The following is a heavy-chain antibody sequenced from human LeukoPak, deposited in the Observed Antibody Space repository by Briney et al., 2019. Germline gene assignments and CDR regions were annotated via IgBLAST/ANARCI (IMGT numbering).Heavy chain of an antibody. V-gene: IGHV3-33*01. J-gene: IGHJ4*02. CDR2: IGFDGNNK. CDR1: GFTFSSYG. D-gene: IGHD4/OR15-4a*01. CDR3: ARGSYGAYNYCDY. Sequence: PGRSLSPSGAASGFTFSSYGMHRVRQARARGLEWVAVIGFDGNNKFYADSVKGRFTISRDNSKNTLYLQMNSLRAEDTAVYYCARGSYGAYNYCDYWGQGTLGTVSS.